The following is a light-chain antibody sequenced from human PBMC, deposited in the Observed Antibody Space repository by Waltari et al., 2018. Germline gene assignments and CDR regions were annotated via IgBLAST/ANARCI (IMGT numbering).Light chain of an antibody. CDR1: SSDIGAYNY. V-gene: IGLV2-14*01. CDR3: SSYTSSSTYV. CDR2: EVS. J-gene: IGLJ1*01. Sequence: QSALTQPASVSGSPGQSITISCSGTSSDIGAYNYVSWFQQHPGKVPKLMIYEVSNQPSGISNRFSVSKSGDTASLTISGPQAEDEADYYCSSYTSSSTYVFGTGTRVTVL.